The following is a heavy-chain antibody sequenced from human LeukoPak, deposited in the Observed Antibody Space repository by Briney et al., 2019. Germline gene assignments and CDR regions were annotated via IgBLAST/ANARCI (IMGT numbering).Heavy chain of an antibody. CDR3: ARQFRDSSGYYSYYFDY. Sequence: GESLKISCKGSGYSFTTYWIGWVRQMPGRGLEWMGIIYPGDSDTRYSPSFQGQVTISADKSISTAYLQWGSLKASDTAMYYCARQFRDSSGYYSYYFDYWGQGTLVTVPS. CDR1: GYSFTTYW. CDR2: IYPGDSDT. J-gene: IGHJ4*02. D-gene: IGHD3-22*01. V-gene: IGHV5-51*01.